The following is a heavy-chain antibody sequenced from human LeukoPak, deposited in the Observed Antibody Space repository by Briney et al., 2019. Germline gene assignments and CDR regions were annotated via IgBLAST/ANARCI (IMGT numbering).Heavy chain of an antibody. D-gene: IGHD5-18*01. Sequence: GGSEGLSCAACIFTFRHYCLRWARQAPGRGLVWVANKRQDGYQKYYVDSLKGRCTITRDNATDPLYLQMNNLRAEDTAVYYCARDSRIQLFSRKNYYCYTDVGGKGTTVTVSS. V-gene: IGHV3-7*01. CDR3: ARDSRIQLFSRKNYYCYTDV. CDR2: KRQDGYQK. CDR1: IFTFRHYC. J-gene: IGHJ6*03.